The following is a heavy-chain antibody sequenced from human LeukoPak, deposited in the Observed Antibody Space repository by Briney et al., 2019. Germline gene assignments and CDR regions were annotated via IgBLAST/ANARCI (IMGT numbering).Heavy chain of an antibody. Sequence: SETLSLTCAVYGGSFSGYYWSWIRQPPGKGLEWIGEINHSGSTNYNPSLKSRVTISVDTSKNQFSLKLSSVTAADTAVYYCAREAGLIHYYYMDVWGKGTTVTVSS. J-gene: IGHJ6*03. CDR2: INHSGST. CDR3: AREAGLIHYYYMDV. V-gene: IGHV4-34*01. D-gene: IGHD2-8*01. CDR1: GGSFSGYY.